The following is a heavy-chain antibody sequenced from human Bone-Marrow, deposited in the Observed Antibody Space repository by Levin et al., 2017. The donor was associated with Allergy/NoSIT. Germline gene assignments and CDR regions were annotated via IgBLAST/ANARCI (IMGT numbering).Heavy chain of an antibody. CDR1: GGSISSYY. CDR2: IYYSGST. Sequence: GSLRLSCTVSGGSISSYYWSWIRQPPGKGLEWIGYIYYSGSTNYNPSLKSRVTISVDTSKNQFSLKLSSVTAADTAVYYCARGMVLLWFGEYPWYFDLWGRGTLVTVSS. V-gene: IGHV4-59*08. CDR3: ARGMVLLWFGEYPWYFDL. J-gene: IGHJ2*01. D-gene: IGHD3-10*01.